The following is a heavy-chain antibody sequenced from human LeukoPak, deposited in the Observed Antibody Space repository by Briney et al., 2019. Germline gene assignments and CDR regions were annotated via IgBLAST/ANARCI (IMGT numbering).Heavy chain of an antibody. V-gene: IGHV3-11*04. CDR1: GFTFSDYY. D-gene: IGHD2-2*01. Sequence: GGSLRLSCAASGFTFSDYYMSWVRQAPGKGLEWVSYISSSGTTISYADSVKGRFTISRDNANNSLYLQMNSLRAEDTAVYYCARDPLSTSSPVDYWGQGTLLTVSS. CDR3: ARDPLSTSSPVDY. J-gene: IGHJ4*02. CDR2: ISSSGTTI.